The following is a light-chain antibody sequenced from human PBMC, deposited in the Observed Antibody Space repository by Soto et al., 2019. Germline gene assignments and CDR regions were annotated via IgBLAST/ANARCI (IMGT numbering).Light chain of an antibody. J-gene: IGKJ5*01. CDR3: QQNYSPPTIT. V-gene: IGKV1-39*01. CDR2: AAS. CDR1: QSITRF. Sequence: DIQMTQSPSSLSASVGDRFTITCRASQSITRFLNWYQQKPGKAPKLXXXAASSLQSGVPSRFSGIGCGTDFILTISSLQPEDFSAYYCQQNYSPPTITFGQGTRLEIK.